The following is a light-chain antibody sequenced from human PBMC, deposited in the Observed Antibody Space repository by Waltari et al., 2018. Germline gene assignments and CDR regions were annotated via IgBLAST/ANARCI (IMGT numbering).Light chain of an antibody. Sequence: SSELTQDPAVSVALGQTVRITCQGDSLSTYYATWYQHRPRQAPILVIYPRNSRPSGIPDRFSGSSSGNTASLTITGAQAEDEADYYCSSRDTSGDHWVFGGGTKLTVL. J-gene: IGLJ3*02. V-gene: IGLV3-19*01. CDR2: PRN. CDR1: SLSTYY. CDR3: SSRDTSGDHWV.